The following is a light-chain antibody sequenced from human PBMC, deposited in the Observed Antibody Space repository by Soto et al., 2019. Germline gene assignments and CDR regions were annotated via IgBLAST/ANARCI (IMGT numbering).Light chain of an antibody. Sequence: DIQMTQSPSSLSASVGDRVIITCRTSQSINRYLNWYQQKPGKAPKLLIYAASNLQSGVPSRFSGGGSGTEFTLTISSLQVDDYASYYCQASYSAPSFTFGPGTKVDIK. CDR1: QSINRY. CDR3: QASYSAPSFT. V-gene: IGKV1-39*01. J-gene: IGKJ3*01. CDR2: AAS.